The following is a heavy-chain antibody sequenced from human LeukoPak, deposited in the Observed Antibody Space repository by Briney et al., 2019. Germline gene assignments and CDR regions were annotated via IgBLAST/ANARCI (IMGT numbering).Heavy chain of an antibody. D-gene: IGHD1-1*01. Sequence: GGSLRLSCAASGFTFSSYAMSWVRQAPGKGREWVSSISVRTGGTYYADSVKGRFTISRDNSKNTLFLQMNSLRGEDTAVYYCAKLDGTQDSWGQGTLVIVSS. V-gene: IGHV3-23*01. CDR2: ISVRTGGT. J-gene: IGHJ4*02. CDR1: GFTFSSYA. CDR3: AKLDGTQDS.